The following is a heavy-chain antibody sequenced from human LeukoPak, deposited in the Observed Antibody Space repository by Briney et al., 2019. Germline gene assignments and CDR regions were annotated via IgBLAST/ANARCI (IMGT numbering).Heavy chain of an antibody. Sequence: PSETLSLTCTVSGGSISSYYWIWIRQPPGKGLEWIGYISYSGSTNYIPSLKSRVTISVDTSKNQFSLKLSSVTAADTAVYYCARAGYCSATSCHWVPLVWGQGTTVTVSS. CDR1: GGSISSYY. V-gene: IGHV4-59*01. J-gene: IGHJ6*02. CDR3: ARAGYCSATSCHWVPLV. D-gene: IGHD2-2*03. CDR2: ISYSGST.